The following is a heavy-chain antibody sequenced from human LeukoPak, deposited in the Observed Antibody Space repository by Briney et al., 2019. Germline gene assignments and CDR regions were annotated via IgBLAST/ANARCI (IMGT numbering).Heavy chain of an antibody. J-gene: IGHJ5*02. CDR3: ARGGYCSSTSCYFSSENWFDP. Sequence: LETLSLTCTVSGGSISSYDWSWIRQPPGQGLEWMGYIYYSGSTNYNPSLKSRVTISVDTSKNQFSLKLSSVTAADPAGYYCARGGYCSSTSCYFSSENWFDPWGQGTLVTVSS. CDR1: GGSISSYD. D-gene: IGHD2-2*03. V-gene: IGHV4-59*01. CDR2: IYYSGST.